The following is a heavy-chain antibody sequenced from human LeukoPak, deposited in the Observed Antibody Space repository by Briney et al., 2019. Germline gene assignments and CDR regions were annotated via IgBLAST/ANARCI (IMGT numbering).Heavy chain of an antibody. V-gene: IGHV4-39*01. CDR1: GGSISSSSYY. J-gene: IGHJ4*02. CDR3: ARLPLFRDDY. CDR2: IYYSGST. Sequence: SETLSLTCTVSGGSISSSSYYWGWIRQPPGKGLEWIGSIYYSGSTYYNPSLKSRVTISVDTSKNQFSLKLSSVTAADTAVYYCARLPLFRDDYWGQGTLVTVSS.